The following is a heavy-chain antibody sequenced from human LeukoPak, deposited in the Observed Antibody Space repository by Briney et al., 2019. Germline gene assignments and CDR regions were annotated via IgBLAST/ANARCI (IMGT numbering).Heavy chain of an antibody. CDR2: IIPIFGTA. J-gene: IGHJ4*02. D-gene: IGHD3-16*01. V-gene: IGHV1-69*06. Sequence: SVKVSCKASGGTFSSYAISWVRQAPGQGLEWMGGIIPIFGTANYAQKFQGRVTITADKSTSTAYMELSSLRSEDTAVYYCASTFGGVNFDYWGQGTLVTVSS. CDR3: ASTFGGVNFDY. CDR1: GGTFSSYA.